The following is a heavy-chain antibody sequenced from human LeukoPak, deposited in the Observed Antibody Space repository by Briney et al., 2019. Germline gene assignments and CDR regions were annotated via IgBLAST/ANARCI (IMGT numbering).Heavy chain of an antibody. CDR2: INPNSGGT. Sequence: ASVKVSCKASGYTFTRFYIHWVRQAPGQGLEWMGWINPNSGGTIYAQKFQGRVTMTRDTSISTAYMELSRLRSDDTAVYYCARSPTKRVTEDYWGQGTLVTVSS. CDR1: GYTFTRFY. D-gene: IGHD1-14*01. CDR3: ARSPTKRVTEDY. J-gene: IGHJ4*02. V-gene: IGHV1-2*02.